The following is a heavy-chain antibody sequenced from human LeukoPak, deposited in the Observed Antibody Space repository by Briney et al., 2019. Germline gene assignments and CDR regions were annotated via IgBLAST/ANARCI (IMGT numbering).Heavy chain of an antibody. V-gene: IGHV3-23*01. CDR3: AKDQTRSGSYDY. Sequence: PGGSLRLSCAASGFTLSSYAMSWVRQAPGKGLEWVSAISGSGGSTYYADSVKGRFTISRDNSKNTLYLQMNSLRAEDTAVYYCAKDQTRSGSYDYWGQGTLVTVSS. CDR2: ISGSGGST. CDR1: GFTLSSYA. J-gene: IGHJ4*02. D-gene: IGHD1-26*01.